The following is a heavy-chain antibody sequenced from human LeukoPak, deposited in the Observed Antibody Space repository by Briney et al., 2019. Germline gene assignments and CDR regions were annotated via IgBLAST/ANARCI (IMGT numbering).Heavy chain of an antibody. CDR2: ISSSGSTI. J-gene: IGHJ4*01. D-gene: IGHD2-8*01. Sequence: GGSLRLSCAASGFTFSSYEMNWVRQAPGKGLEWVSYISSSGSTIYYADSVKGRFTISRDNAKNSLYLQMNSLRPDDTALYYCSTDPRLLIYWGHGTLVTVSS. CDR3: STDPRLLIY. V-gene: IGHV3-48*03. CDR1: GFTFSSYE.